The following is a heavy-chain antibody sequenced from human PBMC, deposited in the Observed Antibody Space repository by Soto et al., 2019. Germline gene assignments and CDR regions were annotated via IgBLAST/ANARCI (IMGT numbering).Heavy chain of an antibody. Sequence: PAESLTLSCAVSGFTFSGYYISWIRQPPGEGLEWVSYISSSSSYTNYADSVKGRFTISRDNAKNSLYLQMNSLRAEDTAVYYCARESYYYDSSGTGDYYYGMDVWGQGTTVTVSS. CDR3: ARESYYYDSSGTGDYYYGMDV. CDR2: ISSSSSYT. D-gene: IGHD3-22*01. J-gene: IGHJ6*02. CDR1: GFTFSGYY. V-gene: IGHV3-11*06.